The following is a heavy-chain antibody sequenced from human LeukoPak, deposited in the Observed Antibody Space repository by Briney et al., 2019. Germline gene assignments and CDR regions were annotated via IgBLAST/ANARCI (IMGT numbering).Heavy chain of an antibody. CDR2: VSAYNGNT. CDR1: GYTFTSYG. J-gene: IGHJ4*02. V-gene: IGHV1-18*01. CDR3: GRHDGGSGWPWLGIDY. D-gene: IGHD6-25*01. Sequence: ASVKVSCKASGYTFTSYGISWVRQAPGQGPEWMGWVSAYNGNTNYAQKFQGRVTMTTDTPTSTVYMELRSLRSDDTAVYYCGRHDGGSGWPWLGIDYWGQGTLVTVSS.